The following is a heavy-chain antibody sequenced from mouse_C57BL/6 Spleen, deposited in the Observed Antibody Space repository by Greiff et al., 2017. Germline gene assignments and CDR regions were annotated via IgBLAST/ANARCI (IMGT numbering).Heavy chain of an antibody. D-gene: IGHD1-1*01. J-gene: IGHJ1*01. CDR3: ARNDGSTTHWYFDV. CDR1: GFSLTSYG. V-gene: IGHV2-2*01. CDR2: IWSGGST. Sequence: VQRVESGPGLVQLSQSLSITCTVSGFSLTSYGVHWVRQSPGKGLEWLGVIWSGGSTDYNAAFISRLSISKDNSKSQVFFKMNSLQDDDTAIYYCARNDGSTTHWYFDVWGSGTTVTVSS.